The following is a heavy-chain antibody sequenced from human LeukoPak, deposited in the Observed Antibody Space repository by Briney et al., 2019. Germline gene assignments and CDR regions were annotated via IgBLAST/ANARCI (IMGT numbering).Heavy chain of an antibody. D-gene: IGHD4-17*01. CDR3: ARDRAVTTRGWFDP. V-gene: IGHV3-66*01. CDR1: GFTVSSNY. CDR2: VYSGGSS. Sequence: PGGSLRLSCAASGFTVSSNYMSWVRRAPGKGREWVSVVYSGGSSYYADSVKGRFTISRDNSKNTLYLQMNSLRAEDTAVYYCARDRAVTTRGWFDPWGQGTLVTVSS. J-gene: IGHJ5*02.